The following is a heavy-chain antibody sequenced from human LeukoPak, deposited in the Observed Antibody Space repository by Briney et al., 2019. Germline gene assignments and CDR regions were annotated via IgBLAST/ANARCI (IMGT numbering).Heavy chain of an antibody. CDR1: GFTFSSYS. D-gene: IGHD6-13*01. CDR3: ARGLGGYTSSQAY. V-gene: IGHV3-48*01. J-gene: IGHJ4*02. CDR2: ISSSSSTI. Sequence: GGSLRLSCAASGFTFSSYSMNWVRQAPGKGLEWVSYISSSSSTIYYADSVKGRFTISRDNAKNSLYLQMNSLRAEDTAVYYCARGLGGYTSSQAYWGQGTLVTVSS.